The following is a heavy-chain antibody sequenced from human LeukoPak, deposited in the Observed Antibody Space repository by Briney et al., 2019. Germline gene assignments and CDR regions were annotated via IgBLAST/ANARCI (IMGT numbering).Heavy chain of an antibody. J-gene: IGHJ5*02. D-gene: IGHD5-18*01. CDR1: GFTFSSYW. V-gene: IGHV3-74*01. CDR2: INTDGSST. Sequence: GGSLRLSCAASGFTFSSYWMHWVRQAPGKGLVWVSRINTDGSSTSYADSVKGRFTISRDNAKNTLYLQMNGLRAEDTAVYYCAKALLRGYSTNEFDPWGQGTLVTVSS. CDR3: AKALLRGYSTNEFDP.